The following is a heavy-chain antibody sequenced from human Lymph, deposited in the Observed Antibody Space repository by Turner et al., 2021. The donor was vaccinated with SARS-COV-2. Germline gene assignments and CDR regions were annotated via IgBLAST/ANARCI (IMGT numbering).Heavy chain of an antibody. V-gene: IGHV3-33*01. CDR2: ILYDGSYK. J-gene: IGHJ5*02. CDR1: GFSFSSYG. Sequence: QVQLVESGGGVVQPGRSLRLSCAASGFSFSSYGMHWVRQAPGNGLEWVAVILYDGSYKYYADSVKGRFTISRDNSKNTLYLQMNSLRAEDTAVYYCARDYSSSSYLVSWFDPWGQGALVTVSS. D-gene: IGHD6-6*01. CDR3: ARDYSSSSYLVSWFDP.